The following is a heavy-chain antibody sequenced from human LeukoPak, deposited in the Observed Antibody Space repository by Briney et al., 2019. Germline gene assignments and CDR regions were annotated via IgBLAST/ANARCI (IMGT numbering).Heavy chain of an antibody. V-gene: IGHV3-21*01. CDR1: GFTFSSYS. D-gene: IGHD3-22*01. Sequence: GGSLRLSCAASGFTFSSYSMNWIRQTPGKRLEWVSSISGSGEFIYYVDSVRGRFTISRDNGKNSLYLQMNSLRPEDTAVYYCARDDSHGYHFFDSWGQGTLVTVSS. CDR2: ISGSGEFI. CDR3: ARDDSHGYHFFDS. J-gene: IGHJ4*02.